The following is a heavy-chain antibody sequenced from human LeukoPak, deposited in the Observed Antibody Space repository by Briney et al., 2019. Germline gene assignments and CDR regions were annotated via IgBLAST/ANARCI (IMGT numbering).Heavy chain of an antibody. CDR1: GFTFRTYA. V-gene: IGHV3-23*01. CDR2: IRDSGDST. D-gene: IGHD3-10*01. Sequence: SGGSLRLSCAASGFTFRTYAMSWVRQAPGKGLEWVTAIRDSGDSTYYADSVKGRFTISRDNSKNTLYLQMNKLRAEDTDVSYCAKARTGVEGVTVWAFDIWGQGTMVTVSS. CDR3: AKARTGVEGVTVWAFDI. J-gene: IGHJ3*02.